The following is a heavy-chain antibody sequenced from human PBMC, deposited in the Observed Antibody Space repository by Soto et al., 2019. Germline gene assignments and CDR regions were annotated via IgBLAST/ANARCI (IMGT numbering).Heavy chain of an antibody. D-gene: IGHD5-18*01. CDR3: ATLYSYGYLGFDY. Sequence: ASVKVSCRASGYTFTSYYMHWVRQAPGQGLEWMGIINPSGGSTSYAQKFQGRVTMTRETSKTTFYMDLTILRSEDTAVYYCATLYSYGYLGFDYWGQGTLVTVSS. V-gene: IGHV1-46*01. J-gene: IGHJ4*02. CDR1: GYTFTSYY. CDR2: INPSGGST.